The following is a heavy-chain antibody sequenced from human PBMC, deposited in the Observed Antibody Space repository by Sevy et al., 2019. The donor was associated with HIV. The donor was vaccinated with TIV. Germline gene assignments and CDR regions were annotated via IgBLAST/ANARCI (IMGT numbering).Heavy chain of an antibody. Sequence: ASVKVSCKASGGTFSSYAISWVRQAPGQGLEWMGGIIPIFGTANYAQKFQGRVTITADESTSTAYMELSSLRSEDTAGYYCARKAGDTADTWGQGTLVTVSS. D-gene: IGHD5-18*01. J-gene: IGHJ5*02. CDR3: ARKAGDTADT. V-gene: IGHV1-69*13. CDR1: GGTFSSYA. CDR2: IIPIFGTA.